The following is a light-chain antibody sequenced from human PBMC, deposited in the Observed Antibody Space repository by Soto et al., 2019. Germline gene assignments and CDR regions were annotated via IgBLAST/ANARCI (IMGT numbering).Light chain of an antibody. CDR3: QKYNSFWT. CDR1: QTISNW. Sequence: DIQMTQSPSTLSASVGDRVTISCRASQTISNWLAWYQQKPGKAPKLLIYDASSLESGVPSRSSGSGSGTEFTLTISSLEPEDFATYYCQKYNSFWTFGHGTKVDIK. CDR2: DAS. V-gene: IGKV1-5*01. J-gene: IGKJ1*01.